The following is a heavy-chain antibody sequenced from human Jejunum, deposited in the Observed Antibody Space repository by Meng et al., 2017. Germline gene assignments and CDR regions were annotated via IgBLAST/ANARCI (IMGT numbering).Heavy chain of an antibody. Sequence: GGSLRLSCAASGFTFSSYVMNWVRLAPGKGLEWVSSITSSGRGTYYADSVKGRFTISRDNPKNTLYLQMNSLRAEDTALYYCAKRSCSDYNCGAFDYWGQGILVTVSS. CDR1: GFTFSSYV. J-gene: IGHJ4*02. D-gene: IGHD3-22*01. V-gene: IGHV3-23*01. CDR2: ITSSGRGT. CDR3: AKRSCSDYNCGAFDY.